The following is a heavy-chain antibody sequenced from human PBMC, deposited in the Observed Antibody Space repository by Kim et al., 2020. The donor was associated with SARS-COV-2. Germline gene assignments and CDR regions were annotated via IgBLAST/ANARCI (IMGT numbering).Heavy chain of an antibody. D-gene: IGHD4-4*01. CDR3: ARAISNALDY. J-gene: IGHJ4*02. CDR2: GT. Sequence: GTNYAKKFQGRVTMTRDTSISTAYMELSRLRSDDTAVYYCARAISNALDYWGQGTLVTVSS. V-gene: IGHV1-2*02.